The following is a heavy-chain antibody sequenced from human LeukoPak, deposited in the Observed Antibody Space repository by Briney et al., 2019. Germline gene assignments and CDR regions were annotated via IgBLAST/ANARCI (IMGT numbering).Heavy chain of an antibody. V-gene: IGHV4-39*01. Sequence: SETLSLTCTVSGGSISSSSYYWGWIRQPPGKGLEWIGSIYYSGSTYYNPSLKSRVTISVDTSKNQFSLKLSSVTAADTAVYYCAREEGGDYPYYYYYGMDVWGQGTTVTVSS. CDR2: IYYSGST. CDR1: GGSISSSSYY. J-gene: IGHJ6*02. D-gene: IGHD4-17*01. CDR3: AREEGGDYPYYYYYGMDV.